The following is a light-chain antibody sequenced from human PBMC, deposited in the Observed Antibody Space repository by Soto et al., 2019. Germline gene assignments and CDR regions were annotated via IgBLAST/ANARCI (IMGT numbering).Light chain of an antibody. CDR1: SSDVGGYNY. V-gene: IGLV2-14*01. Sequence: QSVLSQPASLSVSPGQSITISFTGTSSDVGGYNYVSWYQQHPGKAPKLIIFEVSYRPSGISNRFSASKSGDTASLTISGLQADDEADYYCCSYTDSRTHIFGSGTKATVL. J-gene: IGLJ1*01. CDR3: CSYTDSRTHI. CDR2: EVS.